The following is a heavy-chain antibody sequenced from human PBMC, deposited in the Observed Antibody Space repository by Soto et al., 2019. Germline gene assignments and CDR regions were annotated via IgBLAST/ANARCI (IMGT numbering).Heavy chain of an antibody. CDR2: IYYSGST. V-gene: IGHV4-39*01. CDR3: ARVGGRYYYMDV. CDR1: GGSISSSSYY. J-gene: IGHJ6*03. Sequence: KPSETLSLTCTVSGGSISSSSYYWGWIRQPPGKGLEWIGSIYYSGSTYCNPSLKSRVTISVDTSKNQFSLKLSSVTAADTAVYYCARVGGRYYYMDVWGKGTTVTVSS.